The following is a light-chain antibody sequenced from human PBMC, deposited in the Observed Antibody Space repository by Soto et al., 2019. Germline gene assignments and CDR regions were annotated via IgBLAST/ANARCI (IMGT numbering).Light chain of an antibody. CDR1: SSNIGINY. CDR2: ENN. Sequence: QSVLRQPPSMSAAPGQKVTISCSGSSSNIGINYVSWYQQLPGTAPKLLIYENNKRPSGIPDRFSGSKSGTSGTLDITGLQTGDEADYYCGAWDSSLIYVFGTGTKLTVL. V-gene: IGLV1-51*02. J-gene: IGLJ1*01. CDR3: GAWDSSLIYV.